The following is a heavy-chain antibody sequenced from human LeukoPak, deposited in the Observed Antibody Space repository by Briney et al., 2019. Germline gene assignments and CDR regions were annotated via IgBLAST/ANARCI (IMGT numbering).Heavy chain of an antibody. CDR1: GGSISSSSYY. D-gene: IGHD3-22*01. Sequence: SETLSLTCTVSGGSISSSSYYWGWIRQPPGKGLEWIGSIYYSGSTYYNPSLKSRVTTSVDTSKNQFSLKLTAVTAADTAVYYCARQNDSSGYYPSYFDYWGQGTLVTVSS. J-gene: IGHJ4*02. CDR2: IYYSGST. CDR3: ARQNDSSGYYPSYFDY. V-gene: IGHV4-39*01.